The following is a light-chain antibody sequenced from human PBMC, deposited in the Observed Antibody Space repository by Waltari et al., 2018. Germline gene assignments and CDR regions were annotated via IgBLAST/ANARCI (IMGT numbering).Light chain of an antibody. CDR3: CSYAGSSTLV. V-gene: IGLV2-23*02. CDR1: SSDVGSYHL. J-gene: IGLJ2*01. CDR2: EVS. Sequence: QSALTQPASVSGSPGQSITISCTGTSSDVGSYHLVSWYHQHPGKAPKLMIYEVSKRPSGVSNRFSGSKSGNTASLTISGLQAEDEADYYCCSYAGSSTLVFGGGTKLTVL.